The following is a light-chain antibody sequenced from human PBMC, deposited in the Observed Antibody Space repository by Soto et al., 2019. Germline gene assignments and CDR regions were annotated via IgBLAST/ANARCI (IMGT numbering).Light chain of an antibody. CDR2: VNSDGSH. J-gene: IGLJ3*02. V-gene: IGLV4-69*01. Sequence: QPVLTQSPSASASLGASVKLTCTLSSGHSNYAIAWHRQQPEKGPRYLMKVNSDGSHYKGDGIPDRFSGSSSGAERYLTISSLQSEDEADYYCQTWGTGLWVFGGGTKVTVL. CDR1: SGHSNYA. CDR3: QTWGTGLWV.